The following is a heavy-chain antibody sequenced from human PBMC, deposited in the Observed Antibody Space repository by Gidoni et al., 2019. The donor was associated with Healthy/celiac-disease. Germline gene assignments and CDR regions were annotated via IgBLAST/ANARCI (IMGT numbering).Heavy chain of an antibody. V-gene: IGHV3-33*01. CDR2: IWYDGSNK. J-gene: IGHJ4*02. D-gene: IGHD2-2*01. CDR3: AREGGDIVVVPAAMSPDY. Sequence: KGLEWVAVIWYDGSNKYYADSVKGRFTISRDNSKNTLYLQMNSLRAEDTAVYYCAREGGDIVVVPAAMSPDYWGQGTLVTVSS.